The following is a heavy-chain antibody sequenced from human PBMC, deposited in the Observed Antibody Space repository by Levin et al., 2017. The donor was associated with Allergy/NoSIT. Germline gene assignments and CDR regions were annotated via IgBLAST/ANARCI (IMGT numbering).Heavy chain of an antibody. CDR3: TKGGYNWNDKYYFDY. CDR1: GFTLSSYA. Sequence: GGSLRLSCAASGFTLSSYAMSWVRQAPGKGLEWVSSISGSGGSTYYADSVKGRFTISRDNSKNTLFLQINSLRAEDTAVYYCTKGGYNWNDKYYFDYWGQGTLVTVSS. V-gene: IGHV3-23*01. CDR2: ISGSGGST. J-gene: IGHJ4*02. D-gene: IGHD1-20*01.